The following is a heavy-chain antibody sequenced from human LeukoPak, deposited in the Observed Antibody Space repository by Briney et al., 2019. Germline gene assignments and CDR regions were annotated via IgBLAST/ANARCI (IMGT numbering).Heavy chain of an antibody. CDR1: GFTFSSYA. J-gene: IGHJ4*02. CDR2: ISYDGSNK. Sequence: GGSLRLSCAASGFTFSSYAMHWVRQAPGKGLEWVAVISYDGSNKYYADSVKGRFTISRDNSKNTLYLQMNSLRAEDTAVYYCAKEDFEYSSSRFDYWGQGTLVTVSS. V-gene: IGHV3-30-3*01. D-gene: IGHD6-6*01. CDR3: AKEDFEYSSSRFDY.